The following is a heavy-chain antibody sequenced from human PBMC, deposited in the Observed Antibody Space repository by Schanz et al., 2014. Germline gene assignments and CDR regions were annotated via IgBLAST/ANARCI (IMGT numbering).Heavy chain of an antibody. Sequence: QVQLVQSGAEVMKPGSSVKVSCKASGYTFTSYDINWVRQAPGQGLEWMGWMNPNSGNTGYAQKFQGRVTMTRHTSISTAYMELSSLRSEDTAVYYCARAPLTVGPYHSYIDVWGKGTTVTVSS. J-gene: IGHJ6*03. CDR3: ARAPLTVGPYHSYIDV. D-gene: IGHD2-21*02. CDR2: MNPNSGNT. CDR1: GYTFTSYD. V-gene: IGHV1-8*02.